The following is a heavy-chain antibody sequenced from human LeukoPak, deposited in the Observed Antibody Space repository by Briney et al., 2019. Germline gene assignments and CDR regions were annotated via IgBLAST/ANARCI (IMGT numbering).Heavy chain of an antibody. CDR1: GGSFSGYY. J-gene: IGHJ4*02. CDR3: ERCRYSSGWYRSYFDY. CDR2: INHSGST. D-gene: IGHD6-19*01. Sequence: SETLSLTCAVYGGSFSGYYWSWIRQPPGKGLEWIGEINHSGSTNYNPSLKSRVTISVDTSKNQFSLKLSSVTAADTAVYYCERCRYSSGWYRSYFDYWGQGTLVTVPS. V-gene: IGHV4-34*01.